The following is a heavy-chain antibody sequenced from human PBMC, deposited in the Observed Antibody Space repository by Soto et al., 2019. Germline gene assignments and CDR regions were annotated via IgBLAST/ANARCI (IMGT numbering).Heavy chain of an antibody. V-gene: IGHV1-8*01. CDR3: ARPRGSFDY. J-gene: IGHJ4*02. CDR1: GYTFTSYD. Sequence: QVQLVQSGAEVKKPGASVKVSCKASGYTFTSYDINWLRQATGQGLEWMGWMNPNSGNTGYAQKFQDSVTMTANTSISTAYMELSSLTSEDTAVYYCARPRGSFDYWGQGTLVTVSS. D-gene: IGHD3-16*01. CDR2: MNPNSGNT.